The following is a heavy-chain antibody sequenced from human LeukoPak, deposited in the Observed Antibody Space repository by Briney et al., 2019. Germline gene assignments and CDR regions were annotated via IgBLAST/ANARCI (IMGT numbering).Heavy chain of an antibody. CDR3: ASPESLAFSGQWFDDAFDI. V-gene: IGHV1-69*04. CDR2: IIPILGIA. Sequence: GASVKVSCKASGGTFSSYAISWVRQAPGQGLEWMGRIIPILGIANYAQKFQGRVTITADKSTSTAYMELSSLRSEDTAVYYCASPESLAFSGQWFDDAFDIWGQGTMVTVSS. CDR1: GGTFSSYA. J-gene: IGHJ3*02. D-gene: IGHD3-10*01.